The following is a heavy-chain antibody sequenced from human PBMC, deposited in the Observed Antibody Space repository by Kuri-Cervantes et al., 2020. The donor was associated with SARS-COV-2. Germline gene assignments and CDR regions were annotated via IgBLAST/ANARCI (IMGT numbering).Heavy chain of an antibody. D-gene: IGHD3-3*01. CDR3: ASQKYYDFWSAYHPHFHY. Sequence: EPLSLNSAVYGGSFSGYYWSWIRRPPGKGLEWVANIKQDGSEKYYVDSVKGRFTISRDNAKNSLYLQMNSLRAEDTSVYYCASQKYYDFWSAYHPHFHYRGQGTLVTVSS. CDR2: IKQDGSEK. J-gene: IGHJ4*02. CDR1: GGSFSGYY. V-gene: IGHV3-7*01.